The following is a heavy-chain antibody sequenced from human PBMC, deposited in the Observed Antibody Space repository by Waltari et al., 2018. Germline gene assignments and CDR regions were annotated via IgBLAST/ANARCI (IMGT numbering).Heavy chain of an antibody. J-gene: IGHJ3*02. Sequence: AQLVESGGGVVQPGRSLRLSCAASGFTFSSYGLHWVRQAPGKGLEWVAVISYDGSSKLYAAAVKGRVTISGDNSKNTLYLQMNSVRAEDTAVYYCAKEGSIAARPGSGAFDMWGQGTMVTVSS. V-gene: IGHV3-30*18. CDR3: AKEGSIAARPGSGAFDM. CDR2: ISYDGSSK. CDR1: GFTFSSYG. D-gene: IGHD6-6*01.